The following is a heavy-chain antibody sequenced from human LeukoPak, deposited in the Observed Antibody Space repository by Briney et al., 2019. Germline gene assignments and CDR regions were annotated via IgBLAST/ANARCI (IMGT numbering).Heavy chain of an antibody. J-gene: IGHJ4*02. CDR2: ISQDGRTK. Sequence: GGSLRLSCAASGLTFTTYYMTWVRQAPGKGLEWLANISQDGRTKYYADSVEGRFAISRDNAINSVFLQMNSVRAEDTAVYYCARENWSNDYWGQGTLVTVSS. V-gene: IGHV3-7*01. CDR1: GLTFTTYY. D-gene: IGHD1-1*01. CDR3: ARENWSNDY.